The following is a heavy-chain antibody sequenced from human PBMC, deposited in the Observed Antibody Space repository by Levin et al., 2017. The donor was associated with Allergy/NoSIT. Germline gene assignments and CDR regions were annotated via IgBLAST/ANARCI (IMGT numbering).Heavy chain of an antibody. CDR2: IYSGGST. CDR1: GFTVSSHY. V-gene: IGHV3-53*01. D-gene: IGHD2-21*02. Sequence: GESLKISCSASGFTVSSHYMSWVRQAPGKGLEWVSVIYSGGSTYYADSVKGRFTISRDNSKNTLYLQMNSLRAEDTAVYYCARKGVVTAIRSYWYFDLWGRGTLVTVSS. CDR3: ARKGVVTAIRSYWYFDL. J-gene: IGHJ2*01.